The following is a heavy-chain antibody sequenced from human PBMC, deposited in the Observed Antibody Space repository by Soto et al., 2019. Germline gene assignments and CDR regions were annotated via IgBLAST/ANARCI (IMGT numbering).Heavy chain of an antibody. CDR2: INPDSGDT. V-gene: IGHV1-2*02. D-gene: IGHD3-3*02. CDR3: ARDRGNMVAIFHHYYGMDV. Sequence: ASVKVPRQASGYTFTGQYMHWVRQAPGQGLEWMGWINPDSGDTQYAQKYQGRVIMTRDTSISTVYMELSRLKSDDTAVYYCARDRGNMVAIFHHYYGMDVWGQGTTVTVSS. CDR1: GYTFTGQY. J-gene: IGHJ6*02.